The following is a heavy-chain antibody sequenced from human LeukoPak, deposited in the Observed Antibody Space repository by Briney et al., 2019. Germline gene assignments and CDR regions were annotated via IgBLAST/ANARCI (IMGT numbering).Heavy chain of an antibody. CDR2: ISGSGGST. J-gene: IGHJ4*02. V-gene: IGHV3-23*01. CDR3: AQDLAWGAFDH. Sequence: GGSLRLSCAASGFTFSNSAMSWVRQAPGKGLEWVSTISGSGGSTYYADSVKGRFTISRDDSKNTLSLQMNSLRVEDTAVYYCAQDLAWGAFDHWGQGTLVTVSS. CDR1: GFTFSNSA. D-gene: IGHD7-27*01.